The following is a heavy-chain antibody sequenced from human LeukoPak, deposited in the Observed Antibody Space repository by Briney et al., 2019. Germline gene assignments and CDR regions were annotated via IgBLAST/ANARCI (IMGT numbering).Heavy chain of an antibody. J-gene: IGHJ5*02. Sequence: GGSLRLSCAASGYTFSRHGIHWVRQAPGKGLEWVAVVWYDGRNRDYADSVRGRFTISKDNSNNMVFLQMDRLRAEDTAVYYCARLWGGNGYSGGSLNLWGQGTLVTVSS. V-gene: IGHV3-33*01. D-gene: IGHD3-16*01. CDR2: VWYDGRNR. CDR3: ARLWGGNGYSGGSLNL. CDR1: GYTFSRHG.